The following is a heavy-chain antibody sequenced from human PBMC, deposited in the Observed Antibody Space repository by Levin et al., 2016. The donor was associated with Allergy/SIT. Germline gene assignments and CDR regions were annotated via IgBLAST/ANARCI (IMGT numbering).Heavy chain of an antibody. CDR2: IYYSGST. D-gene: IGHD2-2*01. J-gene: IGHJ5*02. CDR3: ARQRGEIVVVPAARWFDP. V-gene: IGHV4-39*01. Sequence: RQAPGKGLEWIGSIYYSGSTYYNPSLKSRVTISVDTSKNQFSLKLSSVTAADTAVYYCARQRGEIVVVPAARWFDPWGQGTLVTVSS.